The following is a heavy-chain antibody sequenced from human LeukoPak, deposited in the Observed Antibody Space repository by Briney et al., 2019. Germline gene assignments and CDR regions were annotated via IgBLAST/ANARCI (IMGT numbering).Heavy chain of an antibody. CDR2: ITSSGTTI. Sequence: GRSLRLSCAASGFTFSSYEMHWVRQAPGKGLEWVSYITSSGTTIYYADSVKGRFTISRDNAKNSLYLQMNSLRAEDTAVYYCARDYGGSSPFDYWGQGTLVTVSS. D-gene: IGHD4-23*01. V-gene: IGHV3-48*03. CDR1: GFTFSSYE. CDR3: ARDYGGSSPFDY. J-gene: IGHJ4*02.